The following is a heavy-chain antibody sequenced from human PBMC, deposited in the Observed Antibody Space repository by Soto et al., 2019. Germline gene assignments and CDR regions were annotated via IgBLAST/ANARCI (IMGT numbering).Heavy chain of an antibody. J-gene: IGHJ6*02. Sequence: SLRISCAASGFTFSDHHMDWVRQAPGKWLEWVGRTRNKGNSYTTEYAASVKGRFTISRDEQNNSLYLQMNNLRTEDTAVYHCTTDSADIVVVPATFGMDVWGQGTTVTVSS. CDR1: GFTFSDHH. CDR2: TRNKGNSYTT. D-gene: IGHD2-2*01. V-gene: IGHV3-72*01. CDR3: TTDSADIVVVPATFGMDV.